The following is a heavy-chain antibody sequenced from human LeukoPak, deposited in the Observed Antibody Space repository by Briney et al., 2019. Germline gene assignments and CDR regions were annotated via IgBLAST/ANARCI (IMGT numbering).Heavy chain of an antibody. Sequence: SQTLSLTCTVSGGSISSGDYYWSWIRQPPGKGLEWIGYIYYSGSTYYNPFLKSRVTISVDTSKNQFSLKLSSVTAADTAVYYCARGMFGSIFGVVTDNDYFDYWGQGTLVTVSS. V-gene: IGHV4-30-4*01. CDR3: ARGMFGSIFGVVTDNDYFDY. CDR1: GGSISSGDYY. CDR2: IYYSGST. D-gene: IGHD3-3*01. J-gene: IGHJ4*02.